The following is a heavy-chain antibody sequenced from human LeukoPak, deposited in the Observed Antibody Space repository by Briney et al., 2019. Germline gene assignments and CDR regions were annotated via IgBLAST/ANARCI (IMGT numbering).Heavy chain of an antibody. CDR1: GGTFSSYA. CDR2: VIPIFGTA. V-gene: IGHV1-69*13. D-gene: IGHD1-14*01. CDR3: ARGPRTNHPNWFDP. J-gene: IGHJ5*02. Sequence: SVTVSCKASGGTFSSYAISWVRQAPGQGLGWMGGVIPIFGTANYAQKFQGRVTITADESTSTAYMELSSLRSEDTAVYYCARGPRTNHPNWFDPWGQGTLVTVSS.